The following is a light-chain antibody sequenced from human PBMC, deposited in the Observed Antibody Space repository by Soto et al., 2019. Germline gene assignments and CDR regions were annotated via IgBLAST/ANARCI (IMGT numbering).Light chain of an antibody. CDR1: QSLSSGY. CDR2: AAS. V-gene: IGKV3-20*01. Sequence: EIVLTQSPGTLSLSPGERATLSCRVSQSLSSGYLAWYQQKPGQAPTILIYAASSRATGIPDRFSGSGSGTDFSLTISRLEPEDFAVYYCHQYDTSPRTFGQGTKVEI. CDR3: HQYDTSPRT. J-gene: IGKJ1*01.